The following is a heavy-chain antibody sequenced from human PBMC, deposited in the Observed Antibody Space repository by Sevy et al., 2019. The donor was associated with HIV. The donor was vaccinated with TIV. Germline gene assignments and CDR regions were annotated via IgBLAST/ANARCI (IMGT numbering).Heavy chain of an antibody. CDR3: ARELVREFDF. J-gene: IGHJ4*02. Sequence: GASVKVSCRTSGYIFTDYYFYWMRQAPGQGPEWVGWINPKNGDTRSAQKFQGRITITRDTSTSTAYMDLTSLTSDDTAIYYCARELVREFDFWGQGTLVTVSS. V-gene: IGHV1-2*02. CDR1: GYIFTDYY. CDR2: INPKNGDT. D-gene: IGHD1-26*01.